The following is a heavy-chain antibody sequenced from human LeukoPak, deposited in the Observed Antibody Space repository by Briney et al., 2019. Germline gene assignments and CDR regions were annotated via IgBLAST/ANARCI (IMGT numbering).Heavy chain of an antibody. J-gene: IGHJ6*02. D-gene: IGHD2-2*02. CDR1: GGTFSSYA. Sequence: GASVKVSCKASGGTFSSYAISWVRQAPGQELEWMGGIIPIFGTANYAQKFQGRVTITADESTSTAYMELSSLRSEDTAVYYCARTLDCSSTSCYTEPNYYYYGMDVWGQGTTVTVSS. CDR2: IIPIFGTA. CDR3: ARTLDCSSTSCYTEPNYYYYGMDV. V-gene: IGHV1-69*13.